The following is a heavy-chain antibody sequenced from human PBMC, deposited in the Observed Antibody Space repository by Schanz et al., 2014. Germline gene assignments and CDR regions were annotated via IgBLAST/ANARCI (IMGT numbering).Heavy chain of an antibody. CDR2: INSVGSNT. J-gene: IGHJ4*02. D-gene: IGHD3-10*01. V-gene: IGHV3-74*02. CDR3: VSSGSYSSYAF. Sequence: MQLVESGGGLVQPGGSLRLSCAASGFTFSSHWMHWVRQDPGKGLVWVARINSVGSNTDYADSVTGRFTISRDNAKNTLYLQMNSLRAEDTAVYHCVSSGSYSSYAFWGQGTLVTVSA. CDR1: GFTFSSHW.